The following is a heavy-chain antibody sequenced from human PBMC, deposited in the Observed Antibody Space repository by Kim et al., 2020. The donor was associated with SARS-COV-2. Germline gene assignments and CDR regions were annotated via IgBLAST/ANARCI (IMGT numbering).Heavy chain of an antibody. J-gene: IGHJ6*02. D-gene: IGHD3-10*01. CDR2: ISWNSGSI. CDR1: GFTFDDYA. CDR3: AKGLTMVRGVPQASEYYYYYGMDV. Sequence: GGSLRLSCAASGFTFDDYAMHWVRQAPGKGLEWVSGISWNSGSIGYADSVKGRFTISRDNAKNSLYLQMNSLRAEDTALYYCAKGLTMVRGVPQASEYYYYYGMDVWGQGTTVTVSS. V-gene: IGHV3-9*01.